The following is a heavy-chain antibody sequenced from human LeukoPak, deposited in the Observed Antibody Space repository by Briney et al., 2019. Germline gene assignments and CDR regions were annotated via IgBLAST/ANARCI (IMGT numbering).Heavy chain of an antibody. CDR3: ARAAPAAKVQYYYYYYYMDL. J-gene: IGHJ6*03. CDR2: IHTSGNT. D-gene: IGHD3-10*01. V-gene: IGHV4-4*07. CDR1: GGSISSYY. Sequence: SETLSLTCTVSGGSISSYYWSWIRQPAGKGLEWIGRIHTSGNTNYNPSLKSRVTMSVDTSKNQFSLKLSSVTAADMAVYYCARAAPAAKVQYYYYYYYMDLWGKATTVTVSS.